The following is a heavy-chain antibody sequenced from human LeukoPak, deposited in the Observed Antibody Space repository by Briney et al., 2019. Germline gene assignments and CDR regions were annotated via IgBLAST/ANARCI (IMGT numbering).Heavy chain of an antibody. CDR3: ARDVSVSRFDY. Sequence: ASVKVSCKASGYSFTGYYMNWVRQAPGQGLEWMGWINPNNGDTNYAQKFQGRVTMTRDTSIRTAYMELSRLTSDDTAVYYCARDVSVSRFDYWGRGTLVTVSS. CDR1: GYSFTGYY. V-gene: IGHV1-2*02. CDR2: INPNNGDT. D-gene: IGHD2-2*01. J-gene: IGHJ4*02.